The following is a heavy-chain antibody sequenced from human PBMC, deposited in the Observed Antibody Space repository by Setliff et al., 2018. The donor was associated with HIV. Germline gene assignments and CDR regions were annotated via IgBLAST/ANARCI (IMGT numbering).Heavy chain of an antibody. J-gene: IGHJ4*02. CDR2: MNPSTGGT. Sequence: ASVKVSCKASGYSFTGYYMHWVRQAPGQGLEWMGWMNPSTGGTRFALKFQGRVTMTRDTFITTAYTELSSLRSDDTAVYYCARMGESPPHSSSWYYWGQGTLVTVSS. D-gene: IGHD6-13*01. V-gene: IGHV1-2*02. CDR1: GYSFTGYY. CDR3: ARMGESPPHSSSWYY.